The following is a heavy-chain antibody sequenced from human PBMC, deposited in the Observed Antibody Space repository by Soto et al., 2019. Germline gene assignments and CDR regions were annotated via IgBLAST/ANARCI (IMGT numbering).Heavy chain of an antibody. V-gene: IGHV1-18*01. J-gene: IGHJ4*02. CDR2: ISPSNGQT. CDR1: GYTFSNFG. Sequence: QVQLVQSGTEVKKPGASVKVSCKASGYTFSNFGLIWVRQAPGQGLAWMGWISPSNGQTIYAQNFHGRVTMTTDTSTATAHMELRSLISDDTAVYYCARVIMIFGVANLGSYFDYWGQGTRVTVSA. CDR3: ARVIMIFGVANLGSYFDY. D-gene: IGHD3-3*01.